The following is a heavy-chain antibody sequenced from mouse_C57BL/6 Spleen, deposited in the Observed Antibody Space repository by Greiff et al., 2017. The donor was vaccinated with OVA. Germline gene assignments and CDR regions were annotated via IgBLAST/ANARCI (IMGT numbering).Heavy chain of an antibody. CDR2: ISDGGSYT. CDR3: ARASDSSGLYYFDY. Sequence: EVKVEESGGGLVKPGGSLKLSCAASGFTFSSYAMSWVRQTPEKRLEWVATISDGGSYTYYPDNVKGRFTISRDNAKNNLYLQMSHLKSEDTAMYYCARASDSSGLYYFDYWGQGTTLTVSS. CDR1: GFTFSSYA. J-gene: IGHJ2*01. V-gene: IGHV5-4*03. D-gene: IGHD3-2*02.